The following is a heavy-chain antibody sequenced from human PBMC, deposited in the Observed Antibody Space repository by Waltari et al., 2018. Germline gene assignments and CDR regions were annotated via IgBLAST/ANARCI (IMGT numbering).Heavy chain of an antibody. V-gene: IGHV3-7*01. CDR2: IKQDGSEK. CDR3: ARDPLTYCGGDCYSVFDY. D-gene: IGHD2-21*01. J-gene: IGHJ4*02. Sequence: EVQLVESGGGLVQPGGSLRLSCAASGFTFSSYWMSWVRQAPGKGLEWVANIKQDGSEKYYVDSVKGRFTISRDNAKNSLYLQMNSLRAEDTAVYYCARDPLTYCGGDCYSVFDYWGQGTLVTVSS. CDR1: GFTFSSYW.